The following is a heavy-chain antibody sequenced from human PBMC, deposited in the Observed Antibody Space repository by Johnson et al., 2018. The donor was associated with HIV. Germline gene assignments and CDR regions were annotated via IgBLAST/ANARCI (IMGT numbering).Heavy chain of an antibody. D-gene: IGHD1-14*01. Sequence: QVQLVESGGGVVQPGGSLRLSCAASGFTFSSYGMHWVRQAPGKGLEWVAFIRYVGSNKYYADSVKGRFTISRDNSKNTVYLQMNSLRAEDTAVYYCAKAPGTGGWGASDIWGRGTMVTVSS. J-gene: IGHJ3*02. CDR1: GFTFSSYG. CDR2: IRYVGSNK. V-gene: IGHV3-30*02. CDR3: AKAPGTGGWGASDI.